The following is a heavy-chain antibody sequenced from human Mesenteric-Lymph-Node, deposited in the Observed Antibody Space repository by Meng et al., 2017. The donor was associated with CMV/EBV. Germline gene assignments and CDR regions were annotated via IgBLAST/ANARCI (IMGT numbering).Heavy chain of an antibody. V-gene: IGHV1-8*01. J-gene: IGHJ6*02. CDR3: ARKYCSSSSCKGGHGMDV. CDR1: GYTFTSYD. D-gene: IGHD2-2*01. Sequence: ASVKVSCKASGYTFTSYDINWVRQATGQGLEWMGWMNPNSGNTGYAQKFKGRVTMTRNTSISTAYMELSSLRSEDTAVYYCARKYCSSSSCKGGHGMDVWGQGTTVTVSS. CDR2: MNPNSGNT.